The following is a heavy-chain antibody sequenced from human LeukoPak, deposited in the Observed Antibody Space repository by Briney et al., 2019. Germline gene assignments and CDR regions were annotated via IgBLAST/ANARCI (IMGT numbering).Heavy chain of an antibody. V-gene: IGHV4-39*01. CDR3: ARHYGVNNWFDP. Sequence: SETLSLTCTVSGGSISSSSYYWGWIRQPPGKGLEWIGSIYYSGSTNYNPSLKSRVTISVDTSKNQFSLKLSSVTAADTAVYYCARHYGVNNWFDPWGQGTLVTVSS. CDR2: IYYSGST. CDR1: GGSISSSSYY. J-gene: IGHJ5*02. D-gene: IGHD4-17*01.